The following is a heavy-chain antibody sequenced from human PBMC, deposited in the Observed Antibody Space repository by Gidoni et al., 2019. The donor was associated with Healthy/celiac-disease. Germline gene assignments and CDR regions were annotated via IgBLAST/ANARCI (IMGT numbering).Heavy chain of an antibody. CDR2: IYYSGST. CDR3: AREIVVVPAAINYFDY. Sequence: QVQLQESGPGLVKPSETLSLTCTVSGGSISSYYWSWIRQPPGKGLEWIGYIYYSGSTNYNPSLKSRVTISVDTSKNQFSLKLSSVTAADTAVYYCAREIVVVPAAINYFDYWGQGTLVTVSS. J-gene: IGHJ4*02. CDR1: GGSISSYY. D-gene: IGHD2-2*02. V-gene: IGHV4-59*01.